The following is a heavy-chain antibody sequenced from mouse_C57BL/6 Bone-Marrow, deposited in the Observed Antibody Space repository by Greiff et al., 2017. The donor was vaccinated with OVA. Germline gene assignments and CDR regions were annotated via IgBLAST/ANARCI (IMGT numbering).Heavy chain of an antibody. J-gene: IGHJ2*01. CDR1: GYSITSGYY. Sequence: VQLKESGPGLVKPSQSLSLTCSVTGYSITSGYYWNWIRQFPGNKLEWMGYIRYDGSNNYNPSLKNRISITRDTSKNQFFLKLNSVTTEDTATYYCARDPDGSYFDDWGQGTTLTVSS. CDR2: IRYDGSN. CDR3: ARDPDGSYFDD. V-gene: IGHV3-6*01. D-gene: IGHD2-3*01.